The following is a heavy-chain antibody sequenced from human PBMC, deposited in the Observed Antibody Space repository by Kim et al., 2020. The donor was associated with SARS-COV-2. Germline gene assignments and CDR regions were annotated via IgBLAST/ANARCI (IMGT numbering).Heavy chain of an antibody. CDR3: ARDRGWGFFDC. D-gene: IGHD3-16*01. Sequence: TYYNPTLKGRLTMSMDTSKNQFSLKLTSVTAAETAVYYCARDRGWGFFDCWGQGTLVTVSS. J-gene: IGHJ4*02. CDR2: T. V-gene: IGHV4-31*02.